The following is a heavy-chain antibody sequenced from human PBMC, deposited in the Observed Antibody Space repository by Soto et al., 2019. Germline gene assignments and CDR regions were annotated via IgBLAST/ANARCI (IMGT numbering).Heavy chain of an antibody. D-gene: IGHD3-22*01. CDR3: ARGNAYYYDRGGDAFDI. CDR1: GGTFSSYA. J-gene: IGHJ3*02. CDR2: IIPIFGTA. V-gene: IGHV1-69*01. Sequence: QVQLVQSGAEVKKPGSSVKVSCKASGGTFSSYAISWVRQAPGQGLEWMGGIIPIFGTANYAQKFKGRVTITADEATSTAYMELSSLRAEDTAVYYCARGNAYYYDRGGDAFDIWGQGTMVTVSS.